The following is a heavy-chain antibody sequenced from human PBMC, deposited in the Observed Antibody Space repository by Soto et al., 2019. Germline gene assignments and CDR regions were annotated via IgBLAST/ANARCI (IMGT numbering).Heavy chain of an antibody. CDR2: TTPIIGST. V-gene: IGHV1-69*08. J-gene: IGHJ6*02. D-gene: IGHD1-20*01. CDR3: VTGSAVFGYGMDV. Sequence: HVQVVQSGAEVRKPGSSVKVSCKASGDTFSTHSFTWVRQAPGQGLEWMGRTTPIIGSTNYVKKFQGRVNFIADETTSTVYMELSSLRSDDTAVYYCVTGSAVFGYGMDVWGQGTTVIVSS. CDR1: GDTFSTHS.